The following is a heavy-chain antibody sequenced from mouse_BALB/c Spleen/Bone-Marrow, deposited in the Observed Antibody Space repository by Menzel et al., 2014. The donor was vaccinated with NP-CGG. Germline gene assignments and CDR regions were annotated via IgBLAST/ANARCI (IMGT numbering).Heavy chain of an antibody. V-gene: IGHV14-3*02. D-gene: IGHD1-3*01. Sequence: EVKVVEFGAELVKSGPSVKLSCTASGFNIKDAYMHWMKQRPEQGLEWIGRIAPGNGNTQYDPKFQGKATITADTSSNTACLHLINLTSEDTAVYFCVRSPGEVNYWGQGTLVTVSS. CDR2: IAPGNGNT. J-gene: IGHJ3*01. CDR1: GFNIKDAY. CDR3: VRSPGEVNY.